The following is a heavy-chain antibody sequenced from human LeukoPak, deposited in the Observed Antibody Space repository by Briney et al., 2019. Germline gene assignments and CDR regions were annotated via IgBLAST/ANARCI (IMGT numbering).Heavy chain of an antibody. CDR2: LRWNSGSI. CDR1: GFTFDDYA. CDR3: AKGTYYYDSSCYQDAFDI. V-gene: IGHV3-9*01. Sequence: HPGGSLRLSCAASGFTFDDYAMHWVRQAPGKGLEWVSGLRWNSGSIGYADSVKGRFTISRDNAKNSLYLQMNSLRAEDTALYYCAKGTYYYDSSCYQDAFDIWGQGTMATVSS. D-gene: IGHD3-22*01. J-gene: IGHJ3*02.